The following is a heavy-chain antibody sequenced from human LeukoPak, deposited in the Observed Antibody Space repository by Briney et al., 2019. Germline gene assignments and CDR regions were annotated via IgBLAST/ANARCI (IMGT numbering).Heavy chain of an antibody. CDR3: ARSPYYYDSSGYYGGNLDY. J-gene: IGHJ4*02. CDR2: INHSGST. V-gene: IGHV4-34*01. Sequence: SENLSLTCAVYGGSFSGYSWSWIRQPPGKGLEWIGEINHSGSTNYNPSLKSRVTISVDTSKNQFSLKLSSVTAADTAVYYCARSPYYYDSSGYYGGNLDYWGQGTLVTVSS. CDR1: GGSFSGYS. D-gene: IGHD3-22*01.